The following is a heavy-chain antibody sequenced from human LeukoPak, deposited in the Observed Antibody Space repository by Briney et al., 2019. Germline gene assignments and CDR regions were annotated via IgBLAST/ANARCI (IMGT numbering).Heavy chain of an antibody. J-gene: IGHJ4*02. D-gene: IGHD4-23*01. CDR2: ISYDGSNK. CDR1: GFTFSSYA. CDR3: AKDTYLYGGKPL. V-gene: IGHV3-30*04. Sequence: GGSLRLSCAASGFTFSSYAMHWVRQAPGKGLEWVAVISYDGSNKYYADSVKGRFTISRDNSKNTLYLQMNSLRAEDTAVYYCAKDTYLYGGKPLWGQGTLVTVSS.